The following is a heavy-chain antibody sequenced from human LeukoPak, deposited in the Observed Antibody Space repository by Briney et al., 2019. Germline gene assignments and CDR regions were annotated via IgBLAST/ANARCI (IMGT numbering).Heavy chain of an antibody. CDR3: GRQRYCSSTSCYTGNDY. J-gene: IGHJ4*02. V-gene: IGHV3-7*01. CDR1: GFTFSSSW. CDR2: LKQDGSEI. Sequence: PGRSLRLSCAASGFTFSSSWMSWVRQAPGKGLEWVANLKQDGSEIYYVDSVKGRFTISRDNANNSLYLQMNSLRAEDTAVYYCGRQRYCSSTSCYTGNDYWGQGTLVTVSS. D-gene: IGHD2-2*02.